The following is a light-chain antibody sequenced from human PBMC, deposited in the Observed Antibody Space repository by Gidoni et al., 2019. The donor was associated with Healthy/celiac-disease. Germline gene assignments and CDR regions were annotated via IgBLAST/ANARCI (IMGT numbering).Light chain of an antibody. V-gene: IGLV2-23*01. Sequence: QSALTQPASVSGSPGQSITISCTGTSSDVWSYNLVSWYQQHPGRAPKRMIYEGSKRPSGVSNRFSGSKSGHTASLTISGLQAEDEADYYCCSYAGSSTWVFGGGTKLTVL. CDR1: SSDVWSYNL. J-gene: IGLJ3*02. CDR3: CSYAGSSTWV. CDR2: EGS.